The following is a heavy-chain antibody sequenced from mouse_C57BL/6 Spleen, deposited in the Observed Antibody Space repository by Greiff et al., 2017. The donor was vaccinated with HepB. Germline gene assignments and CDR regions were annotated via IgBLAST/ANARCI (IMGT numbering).Heavy chain of an antibody. V-gene: IGHV14-1*01. J-gene: IGHJ1*03. Sequence: EVQLQQSGAELVRPGASVKLSCTASGFNIKDYYMHWVKQRPEQGLDWIGRIDPEDGDTEYAPKFQGKATMTADTSSNTAYLQLSSLTSEDTSVYYCTTLYDGSHWYFDVWGTGTTVTVSS. CDR1: GFNIKDYY. D-gene: IGHD2-3*01. CDR2: IDPEDGDT. CDR3: TTLYDGSHWYFDV.